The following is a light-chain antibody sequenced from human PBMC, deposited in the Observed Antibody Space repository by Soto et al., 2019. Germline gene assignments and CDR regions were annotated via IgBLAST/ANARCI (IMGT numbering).Light chain of an antibody. J-gene: IGLJ2*01. CDR2: DVS. V-gene: IGLV2-14*03. Sequence: QSVLTQPASVSGSPGQSITISCTGTSNDVGGYDYVSWYQQHSGKVPKLIIYDVSKRPSGVSSRFFGSKSGNTASLTISGLQAEVEAEYYCTSYTGATHVVFGGGTQLTVL. CDR3: TSYTGATHVV. CDR1: SNDVGGYDY.